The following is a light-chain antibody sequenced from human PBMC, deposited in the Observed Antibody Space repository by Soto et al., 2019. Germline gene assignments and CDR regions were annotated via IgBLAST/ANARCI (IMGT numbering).Light chain of an antibody. CDR3: SSYTRSSTLV. CDR1: SSDVGGYNF. V-gene: IGLV2-14*01. J-gene: IGLJ1*01. Sequence: QSALTQPASVSGSPGQSITISCTGTSSDVGGYNFVSWYQQHPDKAPKLMIYEVSNRPSGVSHRFSGSKSGNTASLTISGLQAEDEADYYCSSYTRSSTLVFGAGTKVTVL. CDR2: EVS.